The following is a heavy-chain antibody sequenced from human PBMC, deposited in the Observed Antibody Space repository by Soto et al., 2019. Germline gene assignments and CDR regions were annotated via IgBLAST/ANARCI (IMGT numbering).Heavy chain of an antibody. V-gene: IGHV3-33*01. D-gene: IGHD3-9*01. CDR1: GFTFSSYG. CDR3: ARDILTGYYYYGMDV. Sequence: GGSLRLSCAASGFTFSSYGMHWVRQAPGKGLEWVAVIWYDGSNKYYADSVKGRFTISRDNSKNTLYLQMNSLRAEDTAVYYCARDILTGYYYYGMDVWGQGTTVTVSS. J-gene: IGHJ6*02. CDR2: IWYDGSNK.